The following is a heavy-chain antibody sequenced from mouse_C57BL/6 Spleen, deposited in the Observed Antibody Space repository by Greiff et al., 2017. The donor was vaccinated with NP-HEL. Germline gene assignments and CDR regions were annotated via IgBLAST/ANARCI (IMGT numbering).Heavy chain of an antibody. Sequence: QVTLKVSGPGILQPSQTLSLTCSFSGFSLSTFGMGVGWICQPSGKGLEWLAHIWWDDDKYYNPALKSRLTLSKDTSKNQVFLKIANVDTADTATYYCARPHYYGSSYDWYFDVWGTGTTVTVSS. J-gene: IGHJ1*03. V-gene: IGHV8-8*01. CDR1: GFSLSTFGMG. CDR3: ARPHYYGSSYDWYFDV. D-gene: IGHD1-1*01. CDR2: IWWDDDK.